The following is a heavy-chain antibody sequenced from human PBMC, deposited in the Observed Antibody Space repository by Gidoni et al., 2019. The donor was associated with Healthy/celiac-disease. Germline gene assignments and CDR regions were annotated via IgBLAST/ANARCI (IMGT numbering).Heavy chain of an antibody. CDR3: ASNSGSSWYPDY. D-gene: IGHD6-13*01. V-gene: IGHV3-33*01. Sequence: QVQLVESGGGVFQPGRSLRLSWAASGFTFSSYGMHWVRQAPGKGLEWVAVIWYDGSNKYYADSVKGRFTISRDNSKNTLYLQMNSLRAEDTAVYYCASNSGSSWYPDYWGQGTLVTVSS. CDR1: GFTFSSYG. J-gene: IGHJ4*02. CDR2: IWYDGSNK.